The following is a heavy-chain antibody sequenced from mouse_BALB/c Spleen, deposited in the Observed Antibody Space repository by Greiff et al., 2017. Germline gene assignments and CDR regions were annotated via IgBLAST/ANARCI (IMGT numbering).Heavy chain of an antibody. J-gene: IGHJ4*01. Sequence: EVQLVESGGGLVKPGGSLKLSCAASGFTFSSYAMSWVRQTPEKRLEWVASISSGGSTYYPDSVKGRFTISRDNARNILYLQMSSLRSEDTAMYYCARGGDDYSYYYAMDYWGQGTSVTVSS. V-gene: IGHV5-6-5*01. CDR2: ISSGGST. CDR1: GFTFSSYA. D-gene: IGHD2-4*01. CDR3: ARGGDDYSYYYAMDY.